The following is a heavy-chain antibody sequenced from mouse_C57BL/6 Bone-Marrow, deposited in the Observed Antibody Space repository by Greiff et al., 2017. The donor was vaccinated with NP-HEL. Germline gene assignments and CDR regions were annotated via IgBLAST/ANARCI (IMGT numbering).Heavy chain of an antibody. J-gene: IGHJ1*03. CDR1: GYAFTNYL. CDR2: INPGSGGT. V-gene: IGHV1-54*01. Sequence: VKLMESGAELVRPGTSVKVSCKASGYAFTNYLIEWVKQRPGQGLEWIGVINPGSGGTNYNEKFKGKATLTADKSSSTAYMQLSSLTSEDSAVYFCARFDWYFDVWGTGTTVTVSS. CDR3: ARFDWYFDV.